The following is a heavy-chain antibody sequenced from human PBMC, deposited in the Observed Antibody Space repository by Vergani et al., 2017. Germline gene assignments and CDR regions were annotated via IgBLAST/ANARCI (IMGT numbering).Heavy chain of an antibody. CDR1: GYTFTSYG. CDR3: AKLGEAILRYYFDY. Sequence: QVQLVQSGAEVKKPGASVKVSCKASGYTFTSYGISWVRQAPGQGLEWMGWISAYNGNTNYAQKLQGRVTMTTDTSKSTAYMELRSLRADDTAVYYSAKLGEAILRYYFDYWGQGSLVTVSS. D-gene: IGHD1-26*01. V-gene: IGHV1-18*01. CDR2: ISAYNGNT. J-gene: IGHJ4*02.